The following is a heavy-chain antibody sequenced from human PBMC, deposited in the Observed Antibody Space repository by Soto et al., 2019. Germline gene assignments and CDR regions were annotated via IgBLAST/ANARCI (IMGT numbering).Heavy chain of an antibody. CDR3: AKDRGATKYFDY. J-gene: IGHJ4*02. Sequence: EVQLLESGGGLVQPGGSLRLSCAASGFTFSSYAMSWVRQAPEKGLEWVSAISGSGGSTDYADSVKGRFTIPRDNSKNTLYLQMNSLRAEDTAVYYCAKDRGATKYFDYWGQGTLVTVSS. V-gene: IGHV3-23*01. CDR2: ISGSGGST. CDR1: GFTFSSYA. D-gene: IGHD1-26*01.